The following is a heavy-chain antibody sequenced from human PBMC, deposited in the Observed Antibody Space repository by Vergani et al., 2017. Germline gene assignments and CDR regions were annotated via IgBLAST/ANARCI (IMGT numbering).Heavy chain of an antibody. Sequence: QVQLQESGPGLVKPSETLSLTCAVSGYSISSGYYWGWIRQPPGKGLEWIGSIYHSGSTYYNPSLKSRVTISVDTSKNQFSLKLSSVTAADTAVYYCARGKLVPYYYYYGMDVWGQGTTVTVSS. CDR3: ARGKLVPYYYYYGMDV. CDR2: IYHSGST. D-gene: IGHD6-13*01. CDR1: GYSISSGYY. V-gene: IGHV4-38-2*01. J-gene: IGHJ6*02.